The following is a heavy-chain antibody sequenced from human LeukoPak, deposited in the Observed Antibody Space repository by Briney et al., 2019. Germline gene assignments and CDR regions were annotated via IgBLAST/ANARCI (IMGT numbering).Heavy chain of an antibody. V-gene: IGHV1-2*06. J-gene: IGHJ5*02. Sequence: ASVKVSCKASGYTFTGYYMHWVRQAPGQGLEWMGRVNPNNGVPNYAQRFQGRVTMTRDTAISTFYMELSSLRSDDTAVYFCAREVGYSSSYYGRFDPWGQGTLVIVSS. D-gene: IGHD2-2*01. CDR3: AREVGYSSSYYGRFDP. CDR2: VNPNNGVP. CDR1: GYTFTGYY.